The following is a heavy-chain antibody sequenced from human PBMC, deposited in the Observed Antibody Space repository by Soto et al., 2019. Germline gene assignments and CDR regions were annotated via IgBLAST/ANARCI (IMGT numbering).Heavy chain of an antibody. D-gene: IGHD6-19*01. V-gene: IGHV4-39*01. CDR1: VGSISSDSYY. J-gene: IGHJ4*02. CDR2: ISYSGFT. Sequence: SQTLSLTWTVSVGSISSDSYYWFWIRHPPGKGLEWIGSISYSGFTNYHASLKSRVTISVDTSRNQFSLKLTSVTAADTAMYFCARPARQGTVAGDFWGQGPMVIVSS. CDR3: ARPARQGTVAGDF.